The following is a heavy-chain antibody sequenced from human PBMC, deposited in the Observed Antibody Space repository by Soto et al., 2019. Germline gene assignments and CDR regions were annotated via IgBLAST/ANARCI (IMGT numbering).Heavy chain of an antibody. CDR3: ARRLLNKGRYAGLITNYYGMDV. CDR1: GFTFSSYG. D-gene: IGHD3-10*01. J-gene: IGHJ6*02. V-gene: IGHV3-33*01. CDR2: IWYDGSNK. Sequence: PVGSLRLSCAASGFTFSSYGMHWVRQAPGKGLEWVAVIWYDGSNKYYADSVKGRFTISRDNSKDTLYLQMNSLRAEDTAVYYCARRLLNKGRYAGLITNYYGMDVWGQGTTVTVSS.